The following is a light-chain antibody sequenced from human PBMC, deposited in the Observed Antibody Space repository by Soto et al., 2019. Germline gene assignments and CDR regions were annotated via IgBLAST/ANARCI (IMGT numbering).Light chain of an antibody. J-gene: IGKJ1*01. CDR1: QSVSSN. Sequence: EIVMTQSPATLSMSPGERATLSCSASQSVSSNVACYQQNPGHAPRLLIYGSSTRATCIPVTFSGSASATVFMLTISRLHSEAFAVYYCQQYNNWPRTFGQGTKVDIK. CDR2: GSS. CDR3: QQYNNWPRT. V-gene: IGKV3-15*01.